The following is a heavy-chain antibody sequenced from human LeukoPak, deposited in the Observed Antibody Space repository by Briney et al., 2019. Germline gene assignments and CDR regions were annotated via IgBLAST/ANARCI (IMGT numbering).Heavy chain of an antibody. J-gene: IGHJ4*02. Sequence: ASVKVSCKASGYTFTGYYMHWARQAPGQGLEWMGRINPNSGGTNYAQKFQGRVTMTRDTSISTAYMELSRLRSDDTAVYYCARAVLAHGVVATKDYWGQGTLVTVSS. CDR3: ARAVLAHGVVATKDY. V-gene: IGHV1-2*06. CDR2: INPNSGGT. D-gene: IGHD5-12*01. CDR1: GYTFTGYY.